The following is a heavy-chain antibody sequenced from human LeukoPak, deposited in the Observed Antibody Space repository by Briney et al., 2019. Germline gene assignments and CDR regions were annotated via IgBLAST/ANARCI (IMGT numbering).Heavy chain of an antibody. CDR3: ARHFDYDSGGDPFDI. V-gene: IGHV4-59*08. CDR1: GGSISGYY. Sequence: SETLSLTCTVSGGSISGYYWSWIRQPPGKGLECIGYIYYSGSTNYNPFLKSRVTILVDTSKNQFSLKLSSVTAADTAVYYCARHFDYDSGGDPFDIWGQGTMVSVAS. J-gene: IGHJ3*02. D-gene: IGHD3-10*01. CDR2: IYYSGST.